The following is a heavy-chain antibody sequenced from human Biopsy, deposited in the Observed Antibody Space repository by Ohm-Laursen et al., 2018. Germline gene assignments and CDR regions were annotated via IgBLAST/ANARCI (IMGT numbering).Heavy chain of an antibody. J-gene: IGHJ6*02. CDR3: ARVEGEQLINSGMDV. D-gene: IGHD1-1*01. V-gene: IGHV4-31*03. CDR1: GGAISTDGYY. Sequence: PSETLSLTYTVSGGAISTDGYYWSWIRQHPGKGLEWIAYIYHSGITFSNPSLGSRITISVNTSANRFSLSLTSATAADTAVYYCARVEGEQLINSGMDVWGQGTTVTVSS. CDR2: IYHSGIT.